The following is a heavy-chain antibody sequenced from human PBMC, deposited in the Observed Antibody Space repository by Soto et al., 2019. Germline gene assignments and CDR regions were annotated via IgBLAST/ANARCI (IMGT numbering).Heavy chain of an antibody. J-gene: IGHJ5*02. CDR1: GTSMSGHF. CDR3: ARGVYLSLVRTGWFDP. D-gene: IGHD3-10*01. V-gene: IGHV4-59*11. Sequence: SETLSLTCTVSGTSMSGHFWSWMRHPPGKGLEWIGYGYYSGSTLYNPSLKSRVTISLDTSKNHFSLRLNSVTSADTAVYYCARGVYLSLVRTGWFDPWGQGTLVTVS. CDR2: GYYSGST.